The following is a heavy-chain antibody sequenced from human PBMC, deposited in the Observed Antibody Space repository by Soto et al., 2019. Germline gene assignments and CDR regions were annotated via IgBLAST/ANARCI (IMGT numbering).Heavy chain of an antibody. Sequence: GGSLRLSCAASGFTFNAYDMHWVRQPTGKGLEWVSGIGTLGDAFYADSVNGRFTFSREDAKNSLYLQMNGLRVGDTAVYYCARAFLYGSWSVRSGPIDRIVFWDHASLASVSS. CDR2: IGTLGDA. V-gene: IGHV3-13*01. D-gene: IGHD3-10*01. CDR1: GFTFNAYD. CDR3: ARAFLYGSWSVRSGPIDRIVF. J-gene: IGHJ4*03.